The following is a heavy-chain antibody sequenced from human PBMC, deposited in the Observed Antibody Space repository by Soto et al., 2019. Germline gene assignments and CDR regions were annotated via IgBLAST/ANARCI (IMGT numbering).Heavy chain of an antibody. CDR1: GFTFTRYS. V-gene: IGHV3-21*06. J-gene: IGHJ4*02. Sequence: PGESLKLSCAASGFTFTRYSMNLVRQAPGKGLEWVSSISSTTNYIYYGDSMKGRFTISRDNAKNSLYLEMNSLRAEDTAVYYCARESEDLTSNFDYWGQGTLVTVSS. CDR2: ISSTTNYI. CDR3: ARESEDLTSNFDY.